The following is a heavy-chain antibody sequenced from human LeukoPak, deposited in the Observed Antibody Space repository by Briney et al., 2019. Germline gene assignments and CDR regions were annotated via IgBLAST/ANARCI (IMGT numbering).Heavy chain of an antibody. J-gene: IGHJ3*02. V-gene: IGHV1-2*02. CDR1: GYTFTRYY. CDR2: INPNRGGT. D-gene: IGHD4-23*01. Sequence: GASVKVSCKAAGYTFTRYYMYWVRQAPGQRLEWMGWINPNRGGTNYVQKFVGRVTITRDMSLRTAYIELSSLRSENSAVYNWARKKMNSRRTDAFDIWGQGTMVTVSS. CDR3: ARKKMNSRRTDAFDI.